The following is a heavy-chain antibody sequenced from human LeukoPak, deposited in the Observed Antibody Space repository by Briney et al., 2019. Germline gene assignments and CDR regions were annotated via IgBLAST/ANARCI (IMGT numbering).Heavy chain of an antibody. J-gene: IGHJ6*02. CDR3: ARERGELPLYYYYYYGMDV. V-gene: IGHV6-1*01. CDR1: GDSVSINSAA. Sequence: SQTLSLTCAISGDSVSINSAAWNWIRQSPSRGLEWLGRTYYRSKWYNDYAVSVKSQITINPDTSKNQFSLQLNSVTPEDTAVYYCARERGELPLYYYYYYGMDVWGQGTTVTVSS. D-gene: IGHD3-16*02. CDR2: TYYRSKWYN.